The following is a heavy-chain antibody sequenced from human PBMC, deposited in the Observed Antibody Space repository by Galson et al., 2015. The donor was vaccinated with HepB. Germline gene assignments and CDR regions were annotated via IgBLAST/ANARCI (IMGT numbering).Heavy chain of an antibody. Sequence: SLRLSCAASGFTFSNYGMHWVRQAPGKGLEWMAVISYDGSNKYYADSVKGRFTISRDDSKTAVYLQMNSLRTEDTAVYYCAKDMSAFTGIDYWGQGTLVTVSS. J-gene: IGHJ4*02. D-gene: IGHD3-10*01. CDR2: ISYDGSNK. CDR3: AKDMSAFTGIDY. CDR1: GFTFSNYG. V-gene: IGHV3-30*18.